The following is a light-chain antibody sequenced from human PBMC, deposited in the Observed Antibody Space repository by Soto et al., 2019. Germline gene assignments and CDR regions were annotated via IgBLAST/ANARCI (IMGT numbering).Light chain of an antibody. Sequence: QPVLTQSSSASASLGSSVKLTCTLSSGHSSNIIAWHQQQPGKAPRYLMKVEGSGSYNKGSGVPDRFSGSSSGADRYLTISNLQFEDEADYYCETWDTNTRVFGGGTKLTVL. CDR3: ETWDTNTRV. V-gene: IGLV4-60*02. CDR2: VEGSGSY. CDR1: SGHSSNI. J-gene: IGLJ3*02.